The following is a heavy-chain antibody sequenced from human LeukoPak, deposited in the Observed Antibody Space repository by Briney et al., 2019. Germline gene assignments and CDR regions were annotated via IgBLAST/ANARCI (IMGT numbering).Heavy chain of an antibody. Sequence: GGSLRLSCAASGFTFSSYWMGWVRQAPGKGLEWVANIKQDGSEKYYVDSVKGRFTISRDNAKNSLYLQMNSLRAEDTAVYYCAREDCSGGSCYSSGADYWGQGTLVTVSS. CDR1: GFTFSSYW. V-gene: IGHV3-7*01. D-gene: IGHD2-15*01. CDR2: IKQDGSEK. J-gene: IGHJ4*02. CDR3: AREDCSGGSCYSSGADY.